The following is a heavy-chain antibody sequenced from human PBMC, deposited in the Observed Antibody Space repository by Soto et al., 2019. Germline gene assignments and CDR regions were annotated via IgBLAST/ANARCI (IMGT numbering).Heavy chain of an antibody. CDR1: GFTFSSYG. J-gene: IGHJ6*02. D-gene: IGHD1-1*01. CDR3: ARVREPYYYYYYGMDV. CDR2: IWYDGSNK. V-gene: IGHV3-33*01. Sequence: GGSLRLSCAASGFTFSSYGMHWVRQAPGKGLEWVAVIWYDGSNKYYADSVKGRFTISRDNSKNTLYLQMNSLRAEDTAVYYCARVREPYYYYYYGMDVWGQGTTVTVSS.